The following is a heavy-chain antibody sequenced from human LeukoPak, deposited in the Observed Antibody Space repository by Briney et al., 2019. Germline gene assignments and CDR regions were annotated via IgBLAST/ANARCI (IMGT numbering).Heavy chain of an antibody. CDR1: GFTFSSYA. CDR2: INGRGGST. CDR3: AKVIIVGPTVWGFDY. J-gene: IGHJ4*02. V-gene: IGHV3-23*01. D-gene: IGHD1-26*01. Sequence: GRSLRLSCAASGFTFSSYAMSWGRQAPGKGLEWVSAINGRGGSTYYADSVKGRFTISRDNSKNTLYLQMSSLRAEDTAVYYCAKVIIVGPTVWGFDYWGQGAMVTVSS.